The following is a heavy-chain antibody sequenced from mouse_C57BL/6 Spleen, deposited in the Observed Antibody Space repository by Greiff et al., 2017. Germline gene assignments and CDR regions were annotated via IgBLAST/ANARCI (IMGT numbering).Heavy chain of an antibody. D-gene: IGHD1-1*01. Sequence: VQLQQSGAELMKPGASVKLSCKATGYTFTGYWIEWVKQRPGHGLEWIGEILPGSGSTNYNEKFKGKATFTADTSSNTAYMQLSSLTTEDSAIDYCARERITTVVATDYFDCWGQGTTLTVS. CDR3: ARERITTVVATDYFDC. J-gene: IGHJ2*01. CDR1: GYTFTGYW. V-gene: IGHV1-9*01. CDR2: ILPGSGST.